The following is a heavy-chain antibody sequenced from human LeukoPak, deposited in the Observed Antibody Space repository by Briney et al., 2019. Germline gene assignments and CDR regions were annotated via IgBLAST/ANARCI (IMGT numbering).Heavy chain of an antibody. CDR1: GFTFSGYA. CDR2: ISSTGGTI. V-gene: IGHV3-48*03. Sequence: GGSLRLFCAASGFTFSGYAMNWVRQAPGKGLEWLSHISSTGGTIYYADSVKGRLTVSRDNAKNSLYLQMNSLRAEDTAVYYCAKSDPYGDSLIEIWGQGALVTVSS. D-gene: IGHD4-17*01. J-gene: IGHJ4*02. CDR3: AKSDPYGDSLIEI.